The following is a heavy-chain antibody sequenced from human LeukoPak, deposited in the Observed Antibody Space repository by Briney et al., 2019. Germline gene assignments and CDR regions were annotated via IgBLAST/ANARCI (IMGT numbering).Heavy chain of an antibody. D-gene: IGHD2-21*02. Sequence: SETLPLTCTVSGGSISSSSYYWGWIRQPPGKGLEWIGSIYYSGSTYYNPSLKSRVTISVDTSKNQFSLRLSSVTAADTAVYYCASAEATYCGGDCLIVSSGMDVWGQGTTVTVSS. CDR3: ASAEATYCGGDCLIVSSGMDV. J-gene: IGHJ6*02. V-gene: IGHV4-39*07. CDR1: GGSISSSSYY. CDR2: IYYSGST.